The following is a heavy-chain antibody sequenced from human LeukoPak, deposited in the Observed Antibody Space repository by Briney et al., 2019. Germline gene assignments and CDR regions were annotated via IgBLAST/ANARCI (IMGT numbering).Heavy chain of an antibody. D-gene: IGHD6-13*01. J-gene: IGHJ4*02. CDR1: GGPISSGGYY. CDR2: IYYSGST. Sequence: PSQTLSLTCTVSGGPISSGGYYWSWIRQHPGKGLEWIGYIYYSGSTYYNPSLKSRVTISVDASKNQFSLKLSSVTAADTAVYYCARGGVAAAGTFQFDYWGQGTLVTVSS. V-gene: IGHV4-31*03. CDR3: ARGGVAAAGTFQFDY.